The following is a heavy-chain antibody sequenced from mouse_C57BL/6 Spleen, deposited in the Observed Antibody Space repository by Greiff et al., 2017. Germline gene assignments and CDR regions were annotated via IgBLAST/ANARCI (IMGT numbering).Heavy chain of an antibody. D-gene: IGHD2-3*01. Sequence: QVQLQQPGPELVKPGASVKLSCKASGYTFTSYWMHWVKQRPGRGLEWIGRIDPNTGGTTYNEKFKSKATLTVDKPSSTAYMQLSSLTSEDPAVYYCARERDGYYGAMDYWGQGTSVTVSS. CDR3: ARERDGYYGAMDY. V-gene: IGHV1-72*01. CDR2: IDPNTGGT. CDR1: GYTFTSYW. J-gene: IGHJ4*01.